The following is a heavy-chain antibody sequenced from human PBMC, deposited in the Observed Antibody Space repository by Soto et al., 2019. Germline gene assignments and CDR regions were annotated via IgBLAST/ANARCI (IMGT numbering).Heavy chain of an antibody. Sequence: QVHLVESGGGVVQPGRSLRLSCAASGSSSTHYGIHWVRQAPGKGLEWVAVISFDGNEKYYADSVKGRFTISRDNSQNTLSLQMHRRTAEETAVYYCAILLCGITVNYGLDVWGQGTTVTVSS. J-gene: IGHJ6*02. CDR1: GSSSTHYG. V-gene: IGHV3-30*03. D-gene: IGHD3-22*01. CDR2: ISFDGNEK. CDR3: AILLCGITVNYGLDV.